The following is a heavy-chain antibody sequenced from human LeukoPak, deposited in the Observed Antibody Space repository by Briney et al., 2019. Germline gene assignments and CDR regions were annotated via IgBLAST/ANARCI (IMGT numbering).Heavy chain of an antibody. V-gene: IGHV3-43*02. J-gene: IGHJ6*03. Sequence: GGSLRLSCAASGFTFDDYAMHWVRQAARKGLEWVSLISGDGGSTYYADSVKGRFTISRDNSKNSLYLQMNSLRTEDTALYYCAKDSSGYYTRWYYYYYMDVWGKGTTVTVSS. CDR2: ISGDGGST. D-gene: IGHD3-22*01. CDR3: AKDSSGYYTRWYYYYYMDV. CDR1: GFTFDDYA.